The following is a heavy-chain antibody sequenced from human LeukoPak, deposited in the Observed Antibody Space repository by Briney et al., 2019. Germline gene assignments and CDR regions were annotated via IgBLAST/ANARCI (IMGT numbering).Heavy chain of an antibody. D-gene: IGHD3-3*01. CDR3: AKLLRSGYYYFDY. Sequence: GGSLRLSCAASGFTFSSYAMSWVRLAPGKGLEWVSAISGSGGSTYYADSVKGRFTISRDNSKNTLYLQMNSLRAEDTAVYYCAKLLRSGYYYFDYWGQGTLVTVSS. CDR1: GFTFSSYA. CDR2: ISGSGGST. V-gene: IGHV3-23*01. J-gene: IGHJ4*02.